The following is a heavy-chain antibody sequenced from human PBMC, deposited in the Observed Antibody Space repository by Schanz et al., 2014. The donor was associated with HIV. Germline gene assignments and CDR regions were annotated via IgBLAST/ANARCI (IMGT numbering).Heavy chain of an antibody. V-gene: IGHV3-23*01. CDR2: IGGSRGGT. J-gene: IGHJ4*02. Sequence: EVQLLESGGGLVQPGGSLRLSCAASGFTFSSYTMTWVRQAPGKGLEWVPGIGGSRGGTYYADSVKGRVTISRDKSKNTLYLQMNSLRVEDTAVYYCAKAKGSYSATTFYFDFWGQGTLVTVSS. D-gene: IGHD1-26*01. CDR1: GFTFSSYT. CDR3: AKAKGSYSATTFYFDF.